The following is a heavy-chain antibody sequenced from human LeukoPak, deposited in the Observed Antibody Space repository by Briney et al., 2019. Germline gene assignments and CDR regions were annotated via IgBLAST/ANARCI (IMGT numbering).Heavy chain of an antibody. V-gene: IGHV3-30*03. CDR2: ISYDGSNK. CDR1: GFTFSSYG. J-gene: IGHJ4*02. Sequence: GGSLRLSCAASGFTFSSYGMHWVRQAPGKGLEWVAVISYDGSNKYYTDSVKGRFTISRDNSKNTLYLQMNSLRAEDTAVYYCARDGGIAAFPEPYFDYWGQGTLVTVSS. CDR3: ARDGGIAAFPEPYFDY. D-gene: IGHD6-6*01.